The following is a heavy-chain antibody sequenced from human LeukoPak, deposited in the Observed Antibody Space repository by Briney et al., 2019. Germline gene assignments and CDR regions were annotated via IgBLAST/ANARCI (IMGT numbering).Heavy chain of an antibody. CDR1: GFTFSSYW. J-gene: IGHJ3*02. D-gene: IGHD1-26*01. CDR2: IKQDGSEK. V-gene: IGHV3-7*01. CDR3: AKLWGATRGSALDI. Sequence: PGGSLRLSCAASGFTFSSYWMSWVRQAPGKGLEWVANIKQDGSEKYYVDSVKGRFTISRDNAKNSLYLQMNSLRAEDTAVYYCAKLWGATRGSALDIWGQGTMVTVSS.